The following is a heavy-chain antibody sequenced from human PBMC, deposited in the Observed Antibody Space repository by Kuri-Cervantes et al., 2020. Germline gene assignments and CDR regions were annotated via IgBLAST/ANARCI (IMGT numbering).Heavy chain of an antibody. CDR2: INSSGGST. J-gene: IGHJ4*02. CDR1: GYTFTGYY. V-gene: IGHV1-46*01. D-gene: IGHD3-22*01. Sequence: ASVKVSCKASGYTFTGYYVHWVRQAPGQGLEWMGMINSSGGSTSHAQKFQGRVTMTRDTSTSTVYMELSSLRSEDTAVYYCASEFPSSDSSGYGLGYWGQGTLVTVSS. CDR3: ASEFPSSDSSGYGLGY.